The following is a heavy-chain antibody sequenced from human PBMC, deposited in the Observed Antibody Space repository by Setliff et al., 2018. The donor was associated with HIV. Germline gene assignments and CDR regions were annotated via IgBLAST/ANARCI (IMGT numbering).Heavy chain of an antibody. CDR3: ASHIAVGPLGYSDY. Sequence: SETLSLTCAVSADSIGTNHWWNWVRQPPGKGLEWIGEISQSGKTNYHPSLKSRITISMEASKTHFSLTLNSVTAADTAVYYCASHIAVGPLGYSDYWGQGTPVTVSS. CDR1: ADSIGTNHW. D-gene: IGHD6-19*01. V-gene: IGHV4-4*02. CDR2: ISQSGKT. J-gene: IGHJ4*02.